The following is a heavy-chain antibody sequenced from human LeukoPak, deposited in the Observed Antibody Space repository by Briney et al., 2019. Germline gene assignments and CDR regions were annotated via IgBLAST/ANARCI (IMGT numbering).Heavy chain of an antibody. Sequence: SVKVSCKASGGTFSSYAISWVRQAPGQGLEWMGGIIPIFGTANYAQKFQGRVTITADKSTSTAYMELSSLRSEDTAVYYCVMEGSTTNYYFDYWGQGTLVTVSS. J-gene: IGHJ4*02. CDR3: VMEGSTTNYYFDY. CDR2: IIPIFGTA. V-gene: IGHV1-69*06. CDR1: GGTFSSYA. D-gene: IGHD1-1*01.